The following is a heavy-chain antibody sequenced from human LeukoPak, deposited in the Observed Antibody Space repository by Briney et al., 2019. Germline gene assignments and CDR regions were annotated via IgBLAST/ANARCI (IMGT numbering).Heavy chain of an antibody. J-gene: IGHJ1*01. D-gene: IGHD4-17*01. CDR3: ARDGQEYGDYLYFQH. Sequence: SETLSLTCTASGGSISSSSYYWGWIRQPPGKGLEWIGSIYYSGSTYYNPSLKSRVTISVDTSKNQFSLKLSSVTAADTAVYYCARDGQEYGDYLYFQHWGQGTLVTVSS. V-gene: IGHV4-39*07. CDR1: GGSISSSSYY. CDR2: IYYSGST.